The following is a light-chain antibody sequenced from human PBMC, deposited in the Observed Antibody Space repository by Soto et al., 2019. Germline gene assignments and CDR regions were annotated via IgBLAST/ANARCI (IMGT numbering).Light chain of an antibody. CDR3: QQYGSSPPYT. J-gene: IGKJ2*01. Sequence: EIVLTQSPGTLSLSPGERATLSCRASQSVSRSYLAWYQQKPGQAPRLLIYGASTTATGIPDRFSGSGSGTDFTLTIGRLEPEDFAVYYCQQYGSSPPYTFGQGTKLEIK. CDR1: QSVSRSY. V-gene: IGKV3-20*01. CDR2: GAS.